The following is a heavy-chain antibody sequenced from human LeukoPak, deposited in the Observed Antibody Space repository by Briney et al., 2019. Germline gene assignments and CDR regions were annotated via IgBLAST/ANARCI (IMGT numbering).Heavy chain of an antibody. D-gene: IGHD3-9*01. Sequence: PGGSLRLSCAGSGFTFSSHDMHWVRHNTGKGLEGVSGIGSAGETYYLGSVKGRFTISRENAKNSLYLQMSSLRAGDTAVYYCARGSSLDYDILTGYWTEALDYWGQGTLVTVSS. J-gene: IGHJ4*02. CDR2: IGSAGET. CDR3: ARGSSLDYDILTGYWTEALDY. CDR1: GFTFSSHD. V-gene: IGHV3-13*04.